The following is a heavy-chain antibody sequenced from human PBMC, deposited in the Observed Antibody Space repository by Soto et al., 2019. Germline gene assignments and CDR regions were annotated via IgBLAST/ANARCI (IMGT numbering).Heavy chain of an antibody. V-gene: IGHV3-15*01. Sequence: EVQLVESGGGLVKPGGSLRLSCAASGFTFSNAWMSWVRQAPGKGLEWVGRIKSKTDGGTTDYAAPVKGRFTISRDDSKNTLYLQVNSLKTEDTAVYYCAHSSYSSGWLQYYYYYYGMDVWGQGTTVTVSS. D-gene: IGHD6-19*01. CDR2: IKSKTDGGTT. J-gene: IGHJ6*02. CDR1: GFTFSNAW. CDR3: AHSSYSSGWLQYYYYYYGMDV.